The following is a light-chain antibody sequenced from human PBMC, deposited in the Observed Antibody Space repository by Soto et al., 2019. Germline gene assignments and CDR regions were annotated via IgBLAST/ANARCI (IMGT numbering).Light chain of an antibody. Sequence: EIVLTQSPGTLSLSPGERATLSCRASQSVSSSYLAWYQQKPGQAPRLLIYGASSRATGIPDRFSGSGSGTAFTLTISRLEPEDSAVYYCQHYGSSLWTFGQGTKVEIK. V-gene: IGKV3-20*01. CDR2: GAS. CDR1: QSVSSSY. J-gene: IGKJ1*01. CDR3: QHYGSSLWT.